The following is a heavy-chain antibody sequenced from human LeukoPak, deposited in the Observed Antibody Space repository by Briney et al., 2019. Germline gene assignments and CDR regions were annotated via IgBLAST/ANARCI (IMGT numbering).Heavy chain of an antibody. CDR3: VGISSGYYFDY. CDR1: RFTFSSYA. D-gene: IGHD3-22*01. J-gene: IGHJ4*02. V-gene: IGHV3-23*01. Sequence: PGGSLRLSCAASRFTFSSYAMSWVRQAPGKGLEWVSAISGSGGSTYYADSVKGRFTISRDNSKNTLYLQMNSLRAEDTAVYYCVGISSGYYFDYWGQGTLVTVSS. CDR2: ISGSGGST.